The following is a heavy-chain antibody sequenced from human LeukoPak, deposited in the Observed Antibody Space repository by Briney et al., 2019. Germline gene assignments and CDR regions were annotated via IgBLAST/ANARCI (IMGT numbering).Heavy chain of an antibody. CDR2: INLDGSQK. Sequence: PGGSLRLSCAASGITFSNAWMTWVRQAPGKGLEWVANINLDGSQKYYVDSVNGRFTASRDNGKNSLYLEMNNLRIEDTAVYYCATDRGPNTFDHWGQGTLITVSS. V-gene: IGHV3-7*01. J-gene: IGHJ4*02. CDR3: ATDRGPNTFDH. D-gene: IGHD1/OR15-1a*01. CDR1: GITFSNAW.